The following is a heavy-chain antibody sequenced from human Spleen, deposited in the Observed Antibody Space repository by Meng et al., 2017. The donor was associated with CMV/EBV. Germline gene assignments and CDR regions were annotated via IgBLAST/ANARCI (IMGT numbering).Heavy chain of an antibody. CDR2: ISAYNGNT. D-gene: IGHD5-24*01. CDR3: ARDWVELLYLDY. V-gene: IGHV1-18*01. CDR1: GGTFSSYA. J-gene: IGHJ4*02. Sequence: ASVKVSCKASGGTFSSYAISWVRQAPGQGLEWMGWISAYNGNTNYAQKLQGRVTMTTDTSTSTAYMELRSLRSDDTAVYYCARDWVELLYLDYWGQGTLVTVSS.